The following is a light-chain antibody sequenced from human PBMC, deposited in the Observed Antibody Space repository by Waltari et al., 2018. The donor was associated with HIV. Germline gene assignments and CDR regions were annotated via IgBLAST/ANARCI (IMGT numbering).Light chain of an antibody. V-gene: IGLV2-11*01. Sequence: QSALTQPRSVSGSPGQSVTMSCSGTSSDVGGYTYVSWYQQHPGKAPKLLIYDVNKRPSGVSDRFSGSKSGNTASLTISGLQVEDEADYYCCSYAGSYTYVVLGGGTKLTVL. CDR2: DVN. J-gene: IGLJ2*01. CDR3: CSYAGSYTYVV. CDR1: SSDVGGYTY.